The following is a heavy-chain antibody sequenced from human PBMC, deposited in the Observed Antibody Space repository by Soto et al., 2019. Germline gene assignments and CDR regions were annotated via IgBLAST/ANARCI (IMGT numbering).Heavy chain of an antibody. CDR3: ARGPDFGAWIDFFDY. Sequence: PGGSLRLSCAASGITFSNYGTHWVRQVPGKGLQWISFISKSGDTIKYADSVKGRFTISRDNAKDSLYLHMNSLRVEDTAVYFCARGPDFGAWIDFFDYWGQGALVTVSS. CDR2: ISKSGDTI. CDR1: GITFSNYG. D-gene: IGHD4-17*01. J-gene: IGHJ4*02. V-gene: IGHV3-48*04.